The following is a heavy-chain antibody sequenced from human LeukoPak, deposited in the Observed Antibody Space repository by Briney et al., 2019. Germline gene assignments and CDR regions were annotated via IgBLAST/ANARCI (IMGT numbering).Heavy chain of an antibody. CDR3: ARRSAYCTNGVCYEYYFDY. CDR2: IYPGDSDT. CDR1: GYSFTSYW. Sequence: GESLKISCKGSGYSFTSYWIGWVRQIPGKGLEWMGIIYPGDSDTRYSPSFQGQVTISADKSISTAYLQWSSLKASDTAMYYCARRSAYCTNGVCYEYYFDYWGQGTLVTVSS. D-gene: IGHD2-8*01. J-gene: IGHJ4*02. V-gene: IGHV5-51*01.